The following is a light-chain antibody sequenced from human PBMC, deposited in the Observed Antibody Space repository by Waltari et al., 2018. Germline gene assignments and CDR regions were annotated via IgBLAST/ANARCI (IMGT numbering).Light chain of an antibody. CDR2: GAF. CDR1: QSVNTD. V-gene: IGKV3-15*01. Sequence: EIVLTQSPATLSVSPGERATLSCRASQSVNTDLAWYQQKPGQAPRVLIYGAFSRATGISARFSGSGSGTDFTLTISSLEFADSAVYYCQQYYKWPLTFGGGTKMEIK. J-gene: IGKJ4*01. CDR3: QQYYKWPLT.